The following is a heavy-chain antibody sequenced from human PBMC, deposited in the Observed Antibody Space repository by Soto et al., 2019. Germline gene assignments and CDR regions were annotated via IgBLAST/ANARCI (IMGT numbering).Heavy chain of an antibody. CDR3: ARAQGYDFWSGYSPNWFDP. CDR1: GGSISSSSYY. Sequence: SETLSLTCTVSGGSISSSSYYWGWIRQPPGKGLEWIGSIYYSGSTYYNPSLKSRVTISVDTSKNQFSLKLSSVTAADTAVYYCARAQGYDFWSGYSPNWFDPWGQGTLVTVSS. J-gene: IGHJ5*02. CDR2: IYYSGST. D-gene: IGHD3-3*01. V-gene: IGHV4-39*07.